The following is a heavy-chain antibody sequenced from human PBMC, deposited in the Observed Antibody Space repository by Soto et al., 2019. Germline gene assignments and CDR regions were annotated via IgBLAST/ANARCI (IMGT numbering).Heavy chain of an antibody. CDR1: GGSISSSSYY. Sequence: PSETLSLTCTVSGGSISSSSYYWGWIRQPPGKGLEWIGSIYYSGSTYYNPSLKSRVTISVDTSKNQFSLKLSSVTAADTAVYYCASESTVTKNPYHYGMDFWGQGTTVIVSS. CDR2: IYYSGST. V-gene: IGHV4-39*01. J-gene: IGHJ6*02. CDR3: ASESTVTKNPYHYGMDF. D-gene: IGHD4-4*01.